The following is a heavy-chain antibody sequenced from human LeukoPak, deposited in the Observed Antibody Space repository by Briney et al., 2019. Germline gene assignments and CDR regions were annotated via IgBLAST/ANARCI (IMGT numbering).Heavy chain of an antibody. CDR3: AREKYAY. V-gene: IGHV3-7*01. CDR1: GFTFSSYW. CDR2: IKHDGSEK. D-gene: IGHD2-2*01. J-gene: IGHJ4*02. Sequence: GGSLRLSCEASGFTFSSYWMSWVRQAPGKGLEWVADIKHDGSEKYYVDSVEGRFTISRDNAENSLYLQVNSLRAEDTALYYCAREKYAYWGQGTLVTVSS.